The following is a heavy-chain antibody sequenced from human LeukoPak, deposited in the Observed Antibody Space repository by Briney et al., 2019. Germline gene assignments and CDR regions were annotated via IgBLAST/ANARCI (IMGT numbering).Heavy chain of an antibody. CDR3: ASFTIFGVVNWFDP. Sequence: GGSLRLSCAASGFTFSSYSMNWVGQAPGKGLEWVSSISSSSSYIYYADSVKGPFTISRDNAKNSLYLQMNSLRAEDTAVYYCASFTIFGVVNWFDPWGQGTLVTVSS. CDR1: GFTFSSYS. J-gene: IGHJ5*02. D-gene: IGHD3-3*01. V-gene: IGHV3-21*01. CDR2: ISSSSSYI.